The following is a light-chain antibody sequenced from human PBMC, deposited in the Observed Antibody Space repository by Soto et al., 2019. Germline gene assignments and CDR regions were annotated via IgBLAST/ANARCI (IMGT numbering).Light chain of an antibody. Sequence: DIQMTQSPSSLSASVGDRVNITCRASQSISSYLNWYQQKAGQVPKLLIYAASSLQSGVPSRFRGSGSGTDFTLTISSLQPEDFATYYCQQSYTNTWTFGQGTNVDIK. J-gene: IGKJ1*01. CDR2: AAS. CDR3: QQSYTNTWT. CDR1: QSISSY. V-gene: IGKV1-39*01.